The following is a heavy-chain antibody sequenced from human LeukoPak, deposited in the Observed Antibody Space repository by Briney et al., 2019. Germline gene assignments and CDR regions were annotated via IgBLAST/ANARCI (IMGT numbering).Heavy chain of an antibody. CDR2: ISSDGSRT. Sequence: GGSLRLSCAASGFTFSNYWMHWVRHTPGKGLVWVSGISSDGSRTTYADSVRGRFTISRDNAKNTMYLQMNGLRAEDTAGYYCARDRASHFDYWGQGTLVTVSS. D-gene: IGHD3-10*01. CDR1: GFTFSNYW. J-gene: IGHJ4*02. CDR3: ARDRASHFDY. V-gene: IGHV3-74*01.